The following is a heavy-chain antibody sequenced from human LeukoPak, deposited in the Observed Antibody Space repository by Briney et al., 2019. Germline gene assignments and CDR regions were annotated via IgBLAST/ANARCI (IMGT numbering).Heavy chain of an antibody. D-gene: IGHD3-3*01. CDR1: GYSISSGYY. CDR3: ARQGQYYDFWSDLNWFDP. J-gene: IGHJ5*02. CDR2: IYHSGST. Sequence: SETLSLTCAVSGYSISSGYYWGWIRQPPGKGLEWIGSIYHSGSTYYNPSLKNRVTISVDTSKNQFSLKLSSVTAADTAVYYCARQGQYYDFWSDLNWFDPWGQGTLVTVSS. V-gene: IGHV4-38-2*01.